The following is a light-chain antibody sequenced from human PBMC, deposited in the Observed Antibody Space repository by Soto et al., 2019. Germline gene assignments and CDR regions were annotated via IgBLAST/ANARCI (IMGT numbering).Light chain of an antibody. Sequence: QSALTQPASVSGSPGQSITISCTGTSSDIGTYNYVSWYQHHPGKAPQLVIYEVSHRPSGVSTRFSGSKSGNTASLTISGLQAEDEADYFRTSYTTTYSVGDFGGGTKLTVL. CDR3: TSYTTTYSVGD. V-gene: IGLV2-14*01. CDR1: SSDIGTYNY. J-gene: IGLJ2*01. CDR2: EVS.